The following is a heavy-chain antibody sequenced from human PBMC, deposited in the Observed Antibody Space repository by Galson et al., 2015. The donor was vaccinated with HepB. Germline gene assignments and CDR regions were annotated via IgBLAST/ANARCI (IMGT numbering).Heavy chain of an antibody. J-gene: IGHJ4*02. CDR1: GDSVSSNSAA. Sequence: CAISGDSVSSNSAAWNWIRQSPSRGLEWLGRTYYRSKWYNGYAVSVKGRITINPDTSKNQFSLHLNSVTPEGTAVYYCARSAGDLDYWGQGILVTVSS. D-gene: IGHD7-27*01. CDR3: ARSAGDLDY. V-gene: IGHV6-1*01. CDR2: TYYRSKWYN.